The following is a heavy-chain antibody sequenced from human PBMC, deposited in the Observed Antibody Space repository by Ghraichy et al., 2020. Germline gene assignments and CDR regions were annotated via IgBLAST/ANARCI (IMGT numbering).Heavy chain of an antibody. CDR3: ARDVSGAMGAH. J-gene: IGHJ4*02. CDR1: GFTFSSNW. V-gene: IGHV3-7*01. CDR2: INEDGSVK. Sequence: GESLNISCAASGFTFSSNWMSWVRQAPGKGLEWVANINEDGSVKFYVDFVKGRLTISRDNTKNSVYLQMKSLRAEDTAVYYCARDVSGAMGAHWGRGTLVTVSS. D-gene: IGHD5-18*01.